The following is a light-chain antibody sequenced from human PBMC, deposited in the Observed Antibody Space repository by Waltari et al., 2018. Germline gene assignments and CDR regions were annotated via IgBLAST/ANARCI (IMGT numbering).Light chain of an antibody. CDR2: DAS. CDR1: QIVGKY. J-gene: IGKJ1*01. CDR3: QHYVSLPAT. V-gene: IGKV3-20*01. Sequence: EIVLTPSPGTLSLSPGGRGTLSCWASQIVGKYFAWYQQKPGQAPKLLIYDASTRATGIPDRFSGSGSGTDFSLTISRLEPEDFAVYYCQHYVSLPATFGQGTKVEIK.